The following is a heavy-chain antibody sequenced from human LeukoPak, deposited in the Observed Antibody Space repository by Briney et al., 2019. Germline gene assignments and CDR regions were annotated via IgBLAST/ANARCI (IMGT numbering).Heavy chain of an antibody. CDR3: ARDRSEEAHYYNSSGFDY. CDR2: TYFRSKWYN. Sequence: SQTLSVTRVISGDSISSYSAAWNWIRQSPSRGLEWLGRTYFRSKWYNDYAESVKSRLTINPDTSKNQFSLHLNSVTPEDTAVYYCARDRSEEAHYYNSSGFDYWGQGALVTVSS. J-gene: IGHJ4*02. CDR1: GDSISSYSAA. V-gene: IGHV6-1*01. D-gene: IGHD3-22*01.